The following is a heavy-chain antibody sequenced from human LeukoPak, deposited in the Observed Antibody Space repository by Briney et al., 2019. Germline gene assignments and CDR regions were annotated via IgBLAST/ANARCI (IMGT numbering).Heavy chain of an antibody. Sequence: GESLQISCKASGYSFTSYWIGWVRQMPGKGLKWMGIIDPSDSETRYTPSFQGQVTISVDKSLTTADLQWNSLKASDTAMYYCARQTAMGRSGDYWGQGTLVTVSS. CDR3: ARQTAMGRSGDY. CDR2: IDPSDSET. J-gene: IGHJ4*02. CDR1: GYSFTSYW. D-gene: IGHD5-18*01. V-gene: IGHV5-51*01.